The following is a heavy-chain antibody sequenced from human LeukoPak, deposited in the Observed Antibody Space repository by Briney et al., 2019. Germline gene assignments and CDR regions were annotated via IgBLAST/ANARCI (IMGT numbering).Heavy chain of an antibody. CDR3: ARHVVALGFDY. CDR2: ISSSSSYV. J-gene: IGHJ4*02. CDR1: GFTFSSYS. Sequence: GGSLRLSCAASGFTFSSYSMNWVRQAPGKGLEWVSSISSSSSYVYYADSVKGRFTISRDNAKNSLYLQMNSLRAEDTAVYYCARHVVALGFDYWGQGTLVTVSS. D-gene: IGHD3-22*01. V-gene: IGHV3-21*01.